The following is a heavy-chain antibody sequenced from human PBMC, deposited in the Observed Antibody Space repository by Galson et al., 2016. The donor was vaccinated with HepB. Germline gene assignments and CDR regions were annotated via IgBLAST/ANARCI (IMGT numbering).Heavy chain of an antibody. CDR1: EFTFSDYY. J-gene: IGHJ4*02. CDR3: ARDASSTGYFGGTTDDY. V-gene: IGHV3-11*06. Sequence: SLRLSCAASEFTFSDYYMIWIRQAPGNGLEWLSFVSSTSNYTTYADSVKGRFTISRDNAKNALYLQMNSLRAEDTAVYYCARDASSTGYFGGTTDDYWGQGTLVTVSS. CDR2: VSSTSNYT. D-gene: IGHD3-22*01.